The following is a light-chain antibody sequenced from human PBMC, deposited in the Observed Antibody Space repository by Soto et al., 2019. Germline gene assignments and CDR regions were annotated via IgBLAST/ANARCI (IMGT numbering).Light chain of an antibody. V-gene: IGLV2-14*01. CDR1: SSDVGGYNY. CDR3: SAYTSSSTRV. J-gene: IGLJ1*01. Sequence: QSVLTQPASVSGSPGQSITISCTGTSSDVGGYNYVSWYQQHPGKAPKLMIYDVSNRPSGVSNRFSGSKSGNTASLTISGLQADYEADYYCSAYTSSSTRVFGTVTKVNVL. CDR2: DVS.